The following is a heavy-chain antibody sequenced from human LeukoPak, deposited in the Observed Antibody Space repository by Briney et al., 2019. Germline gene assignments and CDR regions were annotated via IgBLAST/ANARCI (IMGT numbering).Heavy chain of an antibody. CDR2: IVPIFGTA. CDR3: VGGRYYYYYMDV. V-gene: IGHV1-69*01. CDR1: GGTFSSYA. Sequence: GASVKVSCKASGGTFSSYAISWVRQAPGQGLEWMGGIVPIFGTANYAQKFQGRVTITADESTSTAYMELSSLRSEDTAVYYCVGGRYYYYYMDVWGKGTTVTVSS. J-gene: IGHJ6*03.